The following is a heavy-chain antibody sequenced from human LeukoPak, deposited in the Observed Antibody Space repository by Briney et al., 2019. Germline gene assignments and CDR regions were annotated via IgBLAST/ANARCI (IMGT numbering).Heavy chain of an antibody. J-gene: IGHJ4*02. V-gene: IGHV4-31*03. CDR1: GGSISSGGYY. CDR3: ARGGSGYCSGGSCYSFDY. D-gene: IGHD2-15*01. Sequence: PSETLSLTCTVSGGSISSGGYYWSWIRQHPGKGLEWIGYIYYSGSTYYNPSLKSRVTISVDTSKNQFSLKLSSVTAADTAVYYCARGGSGYCSGGSCYSFDYWGQGTLVTVSS. CDR2: IYYSGST.